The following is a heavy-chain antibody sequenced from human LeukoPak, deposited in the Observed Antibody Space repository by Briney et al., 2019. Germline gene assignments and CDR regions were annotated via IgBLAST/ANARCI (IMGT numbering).Heavy chain of an antibody. CDR2: SNPSGGST. V-gene: IGHV1-46*01. CDR1: GYRFSSYY. J-gene: IGHJ5*02. Sequence: ASVKVSCKASGYRFSSYYMHWVRQAPGQGLEWMGISNPSGGSTSYAQKFQGRVTMTRDTSISTAYMELSRLRSDDTAVYYCARAGPTVPPRRWFDPWGQGTLVTVSS. D-gene: IGHD4-17*01. CDR3: ARAGPTVPPRRWFDP.